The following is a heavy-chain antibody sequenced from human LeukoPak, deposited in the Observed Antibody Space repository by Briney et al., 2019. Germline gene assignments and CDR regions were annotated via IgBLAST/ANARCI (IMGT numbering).Heavy chain of an antibody. CDR3: ARGSAAGTHDAFDI. J-gene: IGHJ3*02. D-gene: IGHD6-25*01. CDR1: GFTFSSYD. CDR2: IGTAGDT. Sequence: GGSRRLAWAASGFTFSSYDTHWVRQATGKGLEWVSGIGTAGDTYYPGSVKGRFTISRENAKNSLYVQRNSLRAGDTAVYYCARGSAAGTHDAFDIWRQGTMVTVSS. V-gene: IGHV3-13*01.